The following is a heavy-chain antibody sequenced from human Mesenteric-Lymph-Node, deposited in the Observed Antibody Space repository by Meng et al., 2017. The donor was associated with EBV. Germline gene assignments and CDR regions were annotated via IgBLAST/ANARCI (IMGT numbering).Heavy chain of an antibody. J-gene: IGHJ4*02. D-gene: IGHD4-17*01. Sequence: VQRGEFGGALVKPGGSLRLSCAASGFIFRDAWMTWVRQAPGKGLQWVGRVKSKVDGGTIDLAAPVKGRFIISRDDSKSTLDLRMNSLTNDDTAVYFCTTVGPYGDFVFWGQGTLVTVSS. CDR3: TTVGPYGDFVF. CDR1: GFIFRDAW. V-gene: IGHV3-15*02. CDR2: VKSKVDGGTI.